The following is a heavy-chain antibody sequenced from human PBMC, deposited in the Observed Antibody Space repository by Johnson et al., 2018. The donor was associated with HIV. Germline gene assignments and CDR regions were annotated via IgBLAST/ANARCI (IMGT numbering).Heavy chain of an antibody. CDR3: ARDEPYNLNAFDI. V-gene: IGHV3-30*04. D-gene: IGHD5-24*01. CDR2: MSYDGRNK. J-gene: IGHJ3*02. Sequence: QVQLVESVGGGVQPGRSLRLSCVVSGVTFSTYAMHWVRQAPGKGLEWVAVMSYDGRNKYYADSVKGRFTISRDNSKNTLYLQMNSLRAEDTAVYYCARDEPYNLNAFDIWGQGTMVTVSS. CDR1: GVTFSTYA.